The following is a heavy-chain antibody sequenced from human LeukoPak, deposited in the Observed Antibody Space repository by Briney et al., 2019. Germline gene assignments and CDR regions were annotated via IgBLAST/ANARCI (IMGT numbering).Heavy chain of an antibody. CDR3: ARRGAYYGSGSYYPFDC. V-gene: IGHV4-59*01. D-gene: IGHD3-10*01. CDR2: VYSSGST. J-gene: IGHJ4*02. CDR1: GGSISNYY. Sequence: SETLSLTCTVSGGSISNYYWSWIRQPPGKGLEWIGYVYSSGSTNYNPSLKSRVAISVDTSKNQFSLRLTSVTAADTAVYYCARRGAYYGSGSYYPFDCWGQGTLVTVSS.